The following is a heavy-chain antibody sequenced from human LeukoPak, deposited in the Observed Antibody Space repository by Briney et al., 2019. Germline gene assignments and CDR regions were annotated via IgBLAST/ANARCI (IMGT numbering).Heavy chain of an antibody. J-gene: IGHJ4*02. CDR1: GFTFSSYA. V-gene: IGHV3-23*01. D-gene: IGHD3-16*01. CDR2: ISGSGGST. Sequence: GGSLRLSCAASGFTFSSYAMSRVRQAPGKGLEWVSAISGSGGSTYYADSVKGRFTISRDNSKNTLYLQMNSLRAEDTAVYYCAKDPGGWGRYYFHFWGQGTLVTVSA. CDR3: AKDPGGWGRYYFHF.